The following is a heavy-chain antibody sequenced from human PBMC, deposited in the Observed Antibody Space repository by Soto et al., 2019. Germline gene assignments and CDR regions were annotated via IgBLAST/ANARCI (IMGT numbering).Heavy chain of an antibody. CDR1: GDTFSKYT. V-gene: IGHV1-69*02. J-gene: IGHJ4*02. Sequence: QVQLVQSGAEVKMPGSSVTVSCTASGDTFSKYTINWVRQAPGQGPEWVGRVIPILGMSDYAHKLQGRVAITANKSTSTAYSRVSRLRSDDTAVYYCATSYGSGRAHFDTWGQGTLVTVSS. CDR3: ATSYGSGRAHFDT. D-gene: IGHD3-10*01. CDR2: VIPILGMS.